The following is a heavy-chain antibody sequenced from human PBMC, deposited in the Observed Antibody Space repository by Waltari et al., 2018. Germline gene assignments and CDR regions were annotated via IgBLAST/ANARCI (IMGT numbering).Heavy chain of an antibody. V-gene: IGHV4-39*07. CDR1: GGSISSSSYY. J-gene: IGHJ4*02. CDR2: IYYSGST. D-gene: IGHD3-3*01. CDR3: AGGDYDFWSGPPGAKFDY. Sequence: QLQLQESGPGLVKPSETLSLTCTVSGGSISSSSYYWGWIRQPPGKGLEWIGSIYYSGSTYYNPSLKSRVTISVDTSKNQFSLKLSSVTAADTAVYYCAGGDYDFWSGPPGAKFDYWGQGTLVTVSS.